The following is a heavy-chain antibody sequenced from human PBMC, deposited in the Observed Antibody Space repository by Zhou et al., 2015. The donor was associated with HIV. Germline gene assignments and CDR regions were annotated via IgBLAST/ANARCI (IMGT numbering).Heavy chain of an antibody. D-gene: IGHD5-12*01. CDR1: GGGFRNYG. CDR2: IIPPSGTA. V-gene: IGHV1-69*12. J-gene: IGHJ2*01. CDR3: ARSLGGYDDYWYFDL. Sequence: QVQLVQSGAEVMRPGSSVKVSCKASGGGFRNYGISWVRQAPGQGLEWLGGIIPPSGTAKYAQKFQGRVTITADESTATVYMELNRLKSEDTAVYYCARSLGGYDDYWYFDLWGRGTLVTVSS.